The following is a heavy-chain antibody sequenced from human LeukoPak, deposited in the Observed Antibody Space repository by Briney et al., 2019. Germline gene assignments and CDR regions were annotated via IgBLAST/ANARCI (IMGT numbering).Heavy chain of an antibody. J-gene: IGHJ4*02. CDR3: ARDEAAIWFGELSLSYFDY. V-gene: IGHV3-48*02. CDR2: ISSSSSTI. D-gene: IGHD3-10*01. Sequence: GGSLRLSCAASGFTFSSYSMNWVRQAPGKGLEWVSYISSSSSTIYYADSVKGRFTISRDNAKNSLYLQMNSLRDEDTAVYYCARDEAAIWFGELSLSYFDYWGQGTLVTVSS. CDR1: GFTFSSYS.